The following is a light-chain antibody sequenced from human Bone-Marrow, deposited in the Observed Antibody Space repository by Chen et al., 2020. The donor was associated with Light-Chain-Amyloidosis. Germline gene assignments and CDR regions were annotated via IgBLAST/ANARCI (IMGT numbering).Light chain of an antibody. V-gene: IGKV1-39*01. CDR1: QSINNY. CDR3: QQCYKTPRT. CDR2: AAS. Sequence: DIQMTQSPSSLYASVGDRVTITCRASQSINNYLNWYQQKPGKAPKVLIYAASSLQSGVPSRFSGSGPGTDFTRTSSSLQAEDFATYYCQQCYKTPRTFGQGTKVES. J-gene: IGKJ1*01.